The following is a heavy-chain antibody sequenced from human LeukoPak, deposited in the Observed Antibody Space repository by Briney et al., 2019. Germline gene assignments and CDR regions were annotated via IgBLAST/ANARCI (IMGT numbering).Heavy chain of an antibody. CDR2: ISWNSGSI. D-gene: IGHD5-24*01. CDR3: ARARSASRDGYNAPFDY. Sequence: GGSLRLSCAASGFTFDDYAMHWVRQAPGKGLEWVSGISWNSGSIGYADSVKGRFTISRDNAKNTLYLQMNSLRAEDTAVYYCARARSASRDGYNAPFDYWGQGTLVTVSS. J-gene: IGHJ4*02. V-gene: IGHV3-9*01. CDR1: GFTFDDYA.